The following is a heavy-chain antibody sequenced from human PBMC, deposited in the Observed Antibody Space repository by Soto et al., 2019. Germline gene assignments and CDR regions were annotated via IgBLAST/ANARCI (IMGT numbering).Heavy chain of an antibody. CDR3: ARNRDDYGSGNYYNRIDF. Sequence: QVQLVQSGAEVKKPGSSVKVSCKASGGIFSTYAISWLRQAPGQGLEWMGGIIPLFGTPNYVQRFQGRVTSTSDESTSTAYMELSRLRSEDTDVYYCARNRDDYGSGNYYNRIDFWGQGTLVTVSS. J-gene: IGHJ4*02. CDR1: GGIFSTYA. CDR2: IIPLFGTP. D-gene: IGHD3-10*01. V-gene: IGHV1-69*01.